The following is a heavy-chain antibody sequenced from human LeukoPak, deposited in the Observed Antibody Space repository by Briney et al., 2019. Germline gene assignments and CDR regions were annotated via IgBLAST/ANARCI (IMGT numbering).Heavy chain of an antibody. Sequence: PSQTLSLTCTVSGGSISSGDYYWSWIRQPPGKGLEWIGYIYYGGSTYYNPSLKSRVTISVDTSKNQFSLKLSSVTAADTAVYYCATWTVAARADDNWGQGTLVSVSS. J-gene: IGHJ4*02. CDR1: GGSISSGDYY. CDR2: IYYGGST. CDR3: ATWTVAARADDN. V-gene: IGHV4-30-4*01. D-gene: IGHD6-6*01.